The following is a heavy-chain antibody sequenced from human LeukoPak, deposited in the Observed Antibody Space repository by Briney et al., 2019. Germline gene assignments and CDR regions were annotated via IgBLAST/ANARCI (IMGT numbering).Heavy chain of an antibody. CDR2: ISAYNGNT. J-gene: IGHJ4*02. CDR3: ARGVYSSSSFDY. V-gene: IGHV1-18*01. CDR1: GYTFTSYG. D-gene: IGHD6-6*01. Sequence: ASVKVSCKASGYTFTSYGISWVRQAPGQGLEWMGWISAYNGNTNYAQKFQGRVTMTRNTSISTAYMELSSLRSEDTAVYYCARGVYSSSSFDYWGQGTLVTVSS.